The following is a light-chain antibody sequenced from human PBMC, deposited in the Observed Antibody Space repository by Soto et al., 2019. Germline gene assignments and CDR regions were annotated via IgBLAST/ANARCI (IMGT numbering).Light chain of an antibody. V-gene: IGLV1-44*01. J-gene: IGLJ1*01. Sequence: QAVLTQPPSTSGTPGQRVTISCSGSRSNIGSQNVNWYQQLPGTAPKLLIYNNNQRPSGVPDRFSGSKSGTSASLAISGLQSEDEAAYYCAAWDDSLIGYVFGTGTKVTV. CDR3: AAWDDSLIGYV. CDR1: RSNIGSQN. CDR2: NNN.